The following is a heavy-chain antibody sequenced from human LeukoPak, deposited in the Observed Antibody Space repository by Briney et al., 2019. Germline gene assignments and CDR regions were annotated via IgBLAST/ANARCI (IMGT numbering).Heavy chain of an antibody. J-gene: IGHJ1*01. D-gene: IGHD3-3*01. Sequence: GGSLRLSCAASGFTFSSYAMSWVRQAPGKGLEWVSAISGSGGSTYYADSVKGRFTISRDNSKNTLYLQMNSLRAEDTAVYYCASGDVGYDFWSGYSPYFQHWGQGTLVTVSS. V-gene: IGHV3-23*01. CDR2: ISGSGGST. CDR3: ASGDVGYDFWSGYSPYFQH. CDR1: GFTFSSYA.